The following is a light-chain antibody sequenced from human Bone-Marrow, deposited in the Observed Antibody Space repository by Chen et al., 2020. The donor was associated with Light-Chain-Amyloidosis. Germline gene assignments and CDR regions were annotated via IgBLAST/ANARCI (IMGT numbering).Light chain of an antibody. CDR2: EDD. CDR1: SGSIATNY. J-gene: IGLJ3*02. Sequence: NFMLTQPQSVSASPGKTVIISCTRSSGSIATNYVQWYQQRPGSSPTTVIYEDDQRPSGVPDRFSGSIDRSSNSASLTISGLKTEDEADYYCQSYQGSSQGVFGGGTKLTVL. CDR3: QSYQGSSQGV. V-gene: IGLV6-57*01.